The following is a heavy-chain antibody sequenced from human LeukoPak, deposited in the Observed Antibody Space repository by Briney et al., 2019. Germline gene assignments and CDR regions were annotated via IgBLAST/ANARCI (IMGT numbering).Heavy chain of an antibody. J-gene: IGHJ4*02. D-gene: IGHD3-10*01. CDR2: IYTSGST. CDR1: GGSISSYY. Sequence: SETLSLTCTVSGGSISSYYWSWIRQPAGKGLEWIGRIYTSGSTNYNASLKSRVTMSEDTSKNPFSLKLNSLTAADTALYYCARMVGRGAQFDYWGEGTLVTVSS. V-gene: IGHV4-4*07. CDR3: ARMVGRGAQFDY.